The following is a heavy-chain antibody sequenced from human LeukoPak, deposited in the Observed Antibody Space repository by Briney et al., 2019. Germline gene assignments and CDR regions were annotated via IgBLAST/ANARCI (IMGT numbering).Heavy chain of an antibody. Sequence: GGSLRLSCTASGFTFGDYGMSWFRQAPGKGLEWVGYIRSKAYGGTTEYAASVKGKFTISRDDSKSIAYLQMNSLKTEDTAVYSCTRVRGTAYYFDYWGQGTLVTVSS. CDR2: IRSKAYGGTT. CDR1: GFTFGDYG. V-gene: IGHV3-49*03. J-gene: IGHJ4*02. CDR3: TRVRGTAYYFDY. D-gene: IGHD1-1*01.